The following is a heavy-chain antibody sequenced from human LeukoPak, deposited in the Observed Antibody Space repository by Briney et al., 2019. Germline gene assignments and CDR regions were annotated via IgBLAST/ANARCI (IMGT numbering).Heavy chain of an antibody. Sequence: PSQTLSLTCTVSGGSISSGGYYWSWIRQHPGKGLAWIGYIYYSGSTYYNPSLKSRVTISVDTSKNQFSLKLSSVTAADTAVYYCARERIFGVVFAFDIWGQGTMVTVSS. D-gene: IGHD3-3*01. J-gene: IGHJ3*02. CDR1: GGSISSGGYY. CDR2: IYYSGST. CDR3: ARERIFGVVFAFDI. V-gene: IGHV4-31*03.